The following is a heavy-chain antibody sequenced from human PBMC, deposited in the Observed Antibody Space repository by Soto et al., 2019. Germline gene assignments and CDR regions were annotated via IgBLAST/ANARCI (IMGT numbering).Heavy chain of an antibody. D-gene: IGHD3-10*01. V-gene: IGHV1-69*13. J-gene: IGHJ6*02. Sequence: SVKVSCKASGGTFSSYAISWVRQAPGQGLEWMGGIIPIFGTANYAQKFQGRVTITADESTSTAYMELSSLRSEDTAVYYCASTKDVLLWFGELLTSYYYYGMDVWGQGTTVTSP. CDR2: IIPIFGTA. CDR1: GGTFSSYA. CDR3: ASTKDVLLWFGELLTSYYYYGMDV.